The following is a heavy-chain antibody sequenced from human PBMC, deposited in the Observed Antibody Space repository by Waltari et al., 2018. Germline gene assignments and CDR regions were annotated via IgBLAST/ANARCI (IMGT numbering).Heavy chain of an antibody. J-gene: IGHJ3*02. V-gene: IGHV4-59*01. CDR2: IYYSGST. Sequence: QVQLQESGPGLVKPSETLSLTCTVSGGSISSYYWSWIRQPPGKGLEWIGYIYYSGSTNYNPSLKSRVTISVDTSKNQFSLKLSSVTAADTAVYYCARVPGYSIRGQGTMVTVSS. CDR1: GGSISSYY. D-gene: IGHD3-22*01. CDR3: ARVPGYSI.